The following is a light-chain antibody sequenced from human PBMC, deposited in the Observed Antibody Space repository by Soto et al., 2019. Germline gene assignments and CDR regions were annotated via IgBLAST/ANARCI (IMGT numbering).Light chain of an antibody. Sequence: DIQLTQSPSPLSASVGDRVTITCRASEGVTIWLAWYQQKPGKAPRLLIYDASTLEGGVPSRFSASVSGTEFTLTISSLEPDDFATYCCEQYDSRSPWTFGQGTKIEIK. V-gene: IGKV1-5*01. J-gene: IGKJ1*01. CDR3: EQYDSRSPWT. CDR2: DAS. CDR1: EGVTIW.